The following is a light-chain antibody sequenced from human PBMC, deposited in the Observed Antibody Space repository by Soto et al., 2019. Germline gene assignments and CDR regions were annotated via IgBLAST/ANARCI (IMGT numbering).Light chain of an antibody. Sequence: DIQMTQSPSSVSASVGDRVTITCRASEGISNWLVWYQQKPGKAPKLLIYAASSLQSGVPSRFSGSGSGTEFTLTISSLQPDDFATYYCQHYNSYSEAFGQGTKVDIK. V-gene: IGKV1D-16*01. J-gene: IGKJ1*01. CDR2: AAS. CDR3: QHYNSYSEA. CDR1: EGISNW.